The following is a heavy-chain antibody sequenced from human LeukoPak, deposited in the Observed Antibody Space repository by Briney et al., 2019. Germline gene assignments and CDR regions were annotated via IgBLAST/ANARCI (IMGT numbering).Heavy chain of an antibody. V-gene: IGHV3-21*01. CDR2: ISSSSSYI. J-gene: IGHJ5*02. Sequence: GGSLRLSCAASGFTFSSYSMNWVRQAPGKGLEWVSSISSSSSYIYYADSVKGRFTISRDNAKNSLYLQMNSLRAEDTAVYYCARDSAAPLYNWFDPWGQGTLVTVSS. CDR3: ARDSAAPLYNWFDP. CDR1: GFTFSSYS. D-gene: IGHD2-15*01.